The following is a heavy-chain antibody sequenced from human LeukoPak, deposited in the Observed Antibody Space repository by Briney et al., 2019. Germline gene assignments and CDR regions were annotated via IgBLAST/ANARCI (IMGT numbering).Heavy chain of an antibody. CDR3: ASDYYYMDV. V-gene: IGHV3-23*01. Sequence: PTGGSLRLSCAASGFTLSSYAMSWVRQAPGKGLEWVSAISDTGNTYHADSVKGRFTISRDSSKNTLFLQMNSLRPEDTAVYSCASDYYYMDVWGKGTTVTISS. CDR2: ISDTGNT. CDR1: GFTLSSYA. J-gene: IGHJ6*03.